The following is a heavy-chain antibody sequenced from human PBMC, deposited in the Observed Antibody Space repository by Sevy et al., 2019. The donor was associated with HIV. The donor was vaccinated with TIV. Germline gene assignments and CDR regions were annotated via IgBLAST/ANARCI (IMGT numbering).Heavy chain of an antibody. D-gene: IGHD1-26*01. J-gene: IGHJ4*02. CDR3: AGENAWGRGYS. CDR2: IYYNGHI. Sequence: SETLSLTCTVSGGSITSLYWNWIRQPPGKGLEWIANIYYNGHINYNPSLKSRVTLSLDTSTNQFSLGLSSVTAADTDMYYCAGENAWGRGYSWGQGTLVTVSS. CDR1: GGSITSLY. V-gene: IGHV4-59*08.